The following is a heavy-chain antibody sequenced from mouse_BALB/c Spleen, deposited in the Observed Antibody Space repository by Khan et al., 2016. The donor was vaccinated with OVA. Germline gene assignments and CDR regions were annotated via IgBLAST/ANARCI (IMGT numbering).Heavy chain of an antibody. CDR3: VRDGAYHRNDGWFAY. CDR1: GYTFTSYT. Sequence: QVQLQQSGAELARPGASVKMSCKASGYTFTSYTIHWIQGRPGQGLEWIGFINPSNGYTNSNQKFKDKATLTADKSSTTVHMQLSSLTSDDSAVYNCVRDGAYHRNDGWFAYWGQGTLVTVSA. D-gene: IGHD2-14*01. V-gene: IGHV1-4*01. J-gene: IGHJ3*01. CDR2: INPSNGYT.